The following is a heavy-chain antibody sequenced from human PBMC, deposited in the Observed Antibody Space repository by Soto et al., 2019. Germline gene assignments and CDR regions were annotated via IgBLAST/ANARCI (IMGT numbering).Heavy chain of an antibody. CDR2: INTANDDT. CDR1: GYTFSSSP. CDR3: ARDEGVASGN. D-gene: IGHD5-12*01. V-gene: IGHV1-3*04. J-gene: IGHJ4*02. Sequence: ASVKVSCKASGYTFSSSPLHWVRRAPGQRPEWMGWINTANDDTKYSQKFQDRVTLTRDTSASTAYMEVSSLTPEDTAVYYCARDEGVASGNWGQGTLVTVSS.